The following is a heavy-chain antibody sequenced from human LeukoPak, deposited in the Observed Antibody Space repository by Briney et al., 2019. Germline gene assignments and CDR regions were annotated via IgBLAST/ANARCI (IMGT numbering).Heavy chain of an antibody. J-gene: IGHJ4*02. V-gene: IGHV3-23*01. CDR1: GFTFSSYA. CDR3: AKTYYDFWSGLPPDDY. CDR2: ISGSGGST. Sequence: GGSLRLSCAASGFTFSSYAMSWVRQAPGKGLEWVSTISGSGGSTYYPDSVKGRFTISRDNSKNTLYLQMNSLRAEDTAVYYCAKTYYDFWSGLPPDDYWGQGTLVTVSS. D-gene: IGHD3-3*01.